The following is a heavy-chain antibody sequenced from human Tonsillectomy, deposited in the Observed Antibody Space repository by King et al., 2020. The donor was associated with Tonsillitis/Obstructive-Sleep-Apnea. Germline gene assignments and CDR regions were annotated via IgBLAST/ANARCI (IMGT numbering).Heavy chain of an antibody. Sequence: HVQLVESGTEVKKPGASVKVSCKASGYTFTSYYMHWVRQAPGQGLEWMGIINPSDSGTNYAQKFRGRVTLTRDTSTSTVHMELSSLRSEDTAVYYCAREALAAAGTILDYWGQGTLVTVSS. J-gene: IGHJ4*02. V-gene: IGHV1-46*01. CDR3: AREALAAAGTILDY. CDR2: INPSDSGT. D-gene: IGHD6-13*01. CDR1: GYTFTSYY.